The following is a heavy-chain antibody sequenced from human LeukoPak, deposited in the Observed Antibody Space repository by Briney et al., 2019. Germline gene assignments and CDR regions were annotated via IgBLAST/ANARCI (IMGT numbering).Heavy chain of an antibody. CDR1: GFTFSSYA. CDR2: ISYDGSNK. D-gene: IGHD2-15*01. V-gene: IGHV3-30-3*01. J-gene: IGHJ4*02. Sequence: GRSLRLSCAASGFTFSSYAMHWVRQAPGKGLEWVAVISYDGSNKYYADSVKGRFTISRDNSKNTLYPQMNSLRAEDTAVYYCARDPPSVVVVAARQGNWGQGTLVTVSS. CDR3: ARDPPSVVVVAARQGN.